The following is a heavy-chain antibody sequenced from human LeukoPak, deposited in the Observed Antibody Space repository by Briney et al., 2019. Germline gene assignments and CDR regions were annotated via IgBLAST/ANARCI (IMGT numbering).Heavy chain of an antibody. CDR3: AKDVVPDSGGDLDN. CDR2: IYNSGSRT. J-gene: IGHJ4*02. CDR1: GCTFSTYS. Sequence: PGGSLRLSCAASGCTFSTYSMTWVRQAPGKALEGVSIIYNSGSRTFYADSLKGRFTVSRDNSKNTLYLEMNSLRAEDTDIYFCAKDVVPDSGGDLDNWGEGTLVTASS. V-gene: IGHV3-23*01. D-gene: IGHD6-19*01.